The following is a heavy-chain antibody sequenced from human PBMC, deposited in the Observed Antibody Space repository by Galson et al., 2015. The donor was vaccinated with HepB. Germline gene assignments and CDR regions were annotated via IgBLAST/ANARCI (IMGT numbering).Heavy chain of an antibody. V-gene: IGHV1-46*01. Sequence: SVKVSCKASGYTFTSYYMHWVRQAPGQGLEWMGIINPSGGSTSYAQKFQGRVTMTRDTSTSTVYMELSSLRSEDTAVYYCAQLPSGSYYVGTTDDYWGQGTLVTVSS. J-gene: IGHJ4*02. CDR1: GYTFTSYY. CDR3: AQLPSGSYYVGTTDDY. D-gene: IGHD3-10*01. CDR2: INPSGGST.